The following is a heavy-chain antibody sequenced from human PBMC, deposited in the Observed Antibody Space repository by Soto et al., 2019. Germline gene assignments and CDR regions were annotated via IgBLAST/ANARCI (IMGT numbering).Heavy chain of an antibody. CDR1: GFTFSYYY. J-gene: IGHJ5*02. V-gene: IGHV3-11*01. D-gene: IGHD6-13*01. CDR3: ARVMKIAAAGRGNWFDP. CDR2: ISSSGSTI. Sequence: GGSLRLSCAASGFTFSYYYMSWIRQSPGKGLEWVSYISSSGSTIYYADSVKGRFTISRDNAKNSLYLQMNSLRAEDTAVYYCARVMKIAAAGRGNWFDPWGQGTLVTV.